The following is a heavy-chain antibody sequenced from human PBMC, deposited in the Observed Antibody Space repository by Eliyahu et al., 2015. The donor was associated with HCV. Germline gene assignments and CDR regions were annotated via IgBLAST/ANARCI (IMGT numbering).Heavy chain of an antibody. CDR2: IWYDGSNK. CDR3: ARWCSGGSCYGSY. V-gene: IGHV3-33*01. CDR1: GFPLSGYG. Sequence: QVQLVESGGGVVQPGRSLXLSCAASGFPLSGYGXXWVRQAPGKGLEWVAVIWYDGSNKYYADSVKGRFTISRDNSKNTLYLQMNSLRAEDTAVYYCARWCSGGSCYGSYWGQGTLVTVSS. J-gene: IGHJ4*02. D-gene: IGHD2-15*01.